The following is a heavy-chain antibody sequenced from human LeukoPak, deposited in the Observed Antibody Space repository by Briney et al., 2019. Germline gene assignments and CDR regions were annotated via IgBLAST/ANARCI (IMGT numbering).Heavy chain of an antibody. CDR2: IRGDSTET. V-gene: IGHV3-21*01. CDR3: ARGHFGVVLDY. J-gene: IGHJ4*02. Sequence: NAGGSLRLSCEGSGFTFSSYSMIWVRQAPGKGLEWVSSIRGDSTETRHADSLMGRFTISRDNAKKSLYLQMNSLRAEDTAVYYCARGHFGVVLDYWGQGTLVTVSS. CDR1: GFTFSSYS. D-gene: IGHD3-3*01.